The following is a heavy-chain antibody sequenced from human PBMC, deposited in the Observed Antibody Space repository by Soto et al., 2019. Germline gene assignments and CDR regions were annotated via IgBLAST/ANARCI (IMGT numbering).Heavy chain of an antibody. V-gene: IGHV4-59*01. CDR3: AATGGDAFDI. CDR2: IYYSGST. CDR1: GGSISSYY. J-gene: IGHJ3*02. D-gene: IGHD3-10*01. Sequence: SETLSLTCTVSGGSISSYYWSWIRQPPGKGLEWIGYIYYSGSTNYNPSLKSRVTISVDTSKNQFSLKLSSATAADTAVYYCAATGGDAFDIWGQGTMVTVSS.